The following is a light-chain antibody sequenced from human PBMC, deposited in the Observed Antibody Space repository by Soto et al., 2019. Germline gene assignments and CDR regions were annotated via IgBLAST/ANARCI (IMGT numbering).Light chain of an antibody. CDR2: DVS. J-gene: IGLJ1*01. V-gene: IGLV2-11*01. CDR1: SSDVGGYNY. Sequence: QSVLTQPRSVSGSPGQSVTFSCTGTSSDVGGYNYVSWYQQHPGKAPKLIMYDVSKRPSGVPDRFSGSKSGKTASLTISGLQAEDEAEYYCCSYAGSYTYLFXTGTKVTV. CDR3: CSYAGSYTYL.